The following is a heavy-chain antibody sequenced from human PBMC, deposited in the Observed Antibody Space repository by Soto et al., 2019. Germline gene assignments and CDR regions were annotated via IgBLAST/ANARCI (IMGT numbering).Heavy chain of an antibody. CDR2: IIPLFRTP. D-gene: IGHD4-4*01. V-gene: IGHV1-69*12. Sequence: QVQLVQSGAEMKEPGSSVKVSCKTSGGTFSCSAISWLRQAPGQGLEWMGGIIPLFRTPDYAQKFQGRVTIAADDSTSTAYMELSSLRSEDTAVYYCTRDNDRLQLGGNYYYILDVCGQGTTITVSS. CDR3: TRDNDRLQLGGNYYYILDV. J-gene: IGHJ6*02. CDR1: GGTFSCSA.